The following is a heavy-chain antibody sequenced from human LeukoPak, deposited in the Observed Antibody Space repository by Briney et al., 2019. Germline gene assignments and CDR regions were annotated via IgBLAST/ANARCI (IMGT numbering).Heavy chain of an antibody. CDR3: ARGPYGMDV. CDR2: ISAYNGNT. V-gene: IGHV1-18*01. CDR1: GYTFTSYG. Sequence: ASVKVSCKAPGYTFTSYGISWVRQAPGQGLEWMGWISAYNGNTNYAQKFQGRVTITADESTSTAYMELSSLRSGDTAVYYCARGPYGMDVWGQGTTVTVSS. J-gene: IGHJ6*02.